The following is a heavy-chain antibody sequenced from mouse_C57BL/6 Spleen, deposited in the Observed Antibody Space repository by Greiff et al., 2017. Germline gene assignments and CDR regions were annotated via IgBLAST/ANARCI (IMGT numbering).Heavy chain of an antibody. CDR3: TTWYCGSSYDDY. V-gene: IGHV14-1*01. D-gene: IGHD1-1*01. CDR1: GFNIKDYY. J-gene: IGHJ2*01. CDR2: IDPEDGDT. Sequence: VLLQQSGAELVRPGASVKLSCTASGFNIKDYYMHWVKQRPEQGLEWIGRIDPEDGDTDYAPQFQGKATMTADTSSNTAYLQLRSLTSEDAAVYDCTTWYCGSSYDDYWGKGTTLTVSS.